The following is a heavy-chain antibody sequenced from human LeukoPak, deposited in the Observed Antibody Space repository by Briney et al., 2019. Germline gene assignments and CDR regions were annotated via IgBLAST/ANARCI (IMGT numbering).Heavy chain of an antibody. D-gene: IGHD3-10*01. Sequence: PGGSLRLSCAASGFTFSSYAMSWVRQAPGKGLEWVSAISGSGGSTYCADSVKGRFTISRDNSKNTLYLQMNSLRAEDTAVYYCAKGGAMVRGVISRWYFDLWGRGTSVSVSS. V-gene: IGHV3-23*01. CDR2: ISGSGGST. CDR1: GFTFSSYA. J-gene: IGHJ2*01. CDR3: AKGGAMVRGVISRWYFDL.